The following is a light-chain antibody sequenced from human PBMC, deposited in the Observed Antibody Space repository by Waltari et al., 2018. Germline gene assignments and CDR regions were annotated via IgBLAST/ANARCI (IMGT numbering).Light chain of an antibody. CDR1: QSLLHGNGLNY. Sequence: DIVMTQSPLSLPVTPGEPASISCRSSQSLLHGNGLNYLEWYLQKPGQSPQLLIYLASNRASGVPDRFSGSGSGTDFTLKISRVEAEDVGVYFCMQGTHWPPYTFGQGTKLEIK. V-gene: IGKV2-28*01. J-gene: IGKJ2*01. CDR2: LAS. CDR3: MQGTHWPPYT.